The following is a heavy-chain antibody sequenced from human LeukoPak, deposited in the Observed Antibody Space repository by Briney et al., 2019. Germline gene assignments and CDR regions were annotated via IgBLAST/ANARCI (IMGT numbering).Heavy chain of an antibody. J-gene: IGHJ4*02. Sequence: GGSLRLSCAATGFTFSSYGMHWVRQAPGKGLEWVVFIRYDGSNKYYADSVKGRFTISRDNSKNTLYLQMNSLRAEDTAAYYCAKDALPLGYCSSTSCYTGGFDYWGQGTLVTVSS. CDR1: GFTFSSYG. CDR2: IRYDGSNK. CDR3: AKDALPLGYCSSTSCYTGGFDY. V-gene: IGHV3-30*02. D-gene: IGHD2-2*02.